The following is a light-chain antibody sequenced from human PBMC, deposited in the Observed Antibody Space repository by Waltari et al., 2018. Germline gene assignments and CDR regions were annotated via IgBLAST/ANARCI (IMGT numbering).Light chain of an antibody. Sequence: QSAMTQPASVSGSPGQSITISCTGTSNDVGVYTYVSWYQHLPGKSPKLIIYDVSGWPAGVLNRFSGSKSGNTASLIIAALQAEDEADYYCSSYTNTNTIVFGGGTKVTVL. V-gene: IGLV2-14*03. CDR1: SNDVGVYTY. CDR2: DVS. CDR3: SSYTNTNTIV. J-gene: IGLJ2*01.